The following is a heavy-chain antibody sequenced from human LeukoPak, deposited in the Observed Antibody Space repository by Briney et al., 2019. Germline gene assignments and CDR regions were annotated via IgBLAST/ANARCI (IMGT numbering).Heavy chain of an antibody. CDR1: GYTFTSYD. D-gene: IGHD6-13*01. CDR2: MNPNSGNT. CDR3: ARWGYSSSWYRVDY. J-gene: IGHJ4*02. V-gene: IGHV1-8*01. Sequence: GASVKVSCKASGYTFTSYDINWVRQATGLGLEWMGWMNPNSGNTGYAQKFQGRVTMTRNTSISTAYMELSSLRSEDTAVYYCARWGYSSSWYRVDYWGQGTLVTVSS.